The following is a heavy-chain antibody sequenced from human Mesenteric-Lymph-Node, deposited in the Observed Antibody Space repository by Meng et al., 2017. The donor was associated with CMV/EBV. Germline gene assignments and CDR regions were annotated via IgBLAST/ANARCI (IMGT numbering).Heavy chain of an antibody. J-gene: IGHJ4*02. CDR1: GFMFSIYW. Sequence: GESLKISCGTSGFMFSIYWMSWVRQAPGKGLEWVSYISSSGSTIYYADSVKGRFTMSRGNAKNSLYLQMNSLTAEDTAVYYCARRSYIDVWGRGTLVTVSS. D-gene: IGHD3-10*01. CDR3: ARRSYIDV. CDR2: ISSSGSTI. V-gene: IGHV3-48*04.